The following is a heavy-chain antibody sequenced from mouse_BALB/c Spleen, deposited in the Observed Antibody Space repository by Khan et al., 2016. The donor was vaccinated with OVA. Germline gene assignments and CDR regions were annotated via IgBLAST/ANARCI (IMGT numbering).Heavy chain of an antibody. CDR3: ARSGTITTVVATDFDY. CDR2: IKYSGST. J-gene: IGHJ2*01. D-gene: IGHD1-1*01. V-gene: IGHV3-2*02. Sequence: EVQLVESGPGLVKPSQSLSLTCTVTGYSITSDYAWNWIRQFPGNKLEWMGYIKYSGSTSYNPSLKSRISITRNTSKNRFFLQLSSVTTKDTATYYCARSGTITTVVATDFDYWGQGTTLTVSS. CDR1: GYSITSDYA.